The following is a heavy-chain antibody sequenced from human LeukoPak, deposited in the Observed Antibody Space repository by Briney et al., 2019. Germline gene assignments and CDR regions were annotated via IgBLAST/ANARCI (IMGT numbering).Heavy chain of an antibody. Sequence: GASVKVSCKASGYTFTSYYMHWVRQAPGQGLEWMGIINPSGVSTIYAQIFQGRVTMTRDTSTSTVYMALSSLRSEDTAAYYCARGLGIGWFDPWGQGTLVTVSS. J-gene: IGHJ5*02. CDR1: GYTFTSYY. V-gene: IGHV1-46*01. D-gene: IGHD7-27*01. CDR2: INPSGVST. CDR3: ARGLGIGWFDP.